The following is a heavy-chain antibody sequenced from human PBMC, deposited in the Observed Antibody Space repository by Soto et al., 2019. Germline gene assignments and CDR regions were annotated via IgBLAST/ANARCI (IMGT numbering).Heavy chain of an antibody. D-gene: IGHD2-21*02. CDR1: GGTFSSYA. Sequence: SVKVSCKASGGTFSSYAISWVRQAPGQGLEWMGGIIPIFGTANYAQKFQGRVTITADESTSTAYMELSSLRSEDTAVYYCARDEHIVVVTAIPFYGMDVWGQGTTVTVSS. V-gene: IGHV1-69*13. CDR3: ARDEHIVVVTAIPFYGMDV. CDR2: IIPIFGTA. J-gene: IGHJ6*02.